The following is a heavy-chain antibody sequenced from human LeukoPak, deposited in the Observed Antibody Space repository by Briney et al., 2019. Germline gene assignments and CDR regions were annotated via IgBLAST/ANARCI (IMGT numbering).Heavy chain of an antibody. CDR2: IRSKANSYAT. CDR1: GFTFSGSA. V-gene: IGHV3-73*01. CDR3: TIYPGAVVVPAASLDDY. D-gene: IGHD2-2*01. Sequence: GGSLKLSCAASGFTFSGSAMHWVRQASGKGLEWVGRIRSKANSYATAYAASVKGRFTISRDDSKNTAYLHMNSLKTEDTAVYYCTIYPGAVVVPAASLDDYWGQGTLATVSS. J-gene: IGHJ4*02.